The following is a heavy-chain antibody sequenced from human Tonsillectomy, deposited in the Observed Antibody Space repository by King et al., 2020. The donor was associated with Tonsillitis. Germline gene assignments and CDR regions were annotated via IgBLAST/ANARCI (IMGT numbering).Heavy chain of an antibody. V-gene: IGHV3-72*01. CDR1: GFTFNNHF. Sequence: VQLVESGGGLVQPGGSLRLSCAVSGFTFNNHFMDWVRQAPGKGLEWVGRSRNKLNSYTTEYAASVKGRFTISGDDSKNSLYLQMNSLRTEDMGVYYCAGVGMYSGTYAYDYWGQGTLVTVSS. D-gene: IGHD1-26*01. J-gene: IGHJ4*02. CDR3: AGVGMYSGTYAYDY. CDR2: SRNKLNSYTT.